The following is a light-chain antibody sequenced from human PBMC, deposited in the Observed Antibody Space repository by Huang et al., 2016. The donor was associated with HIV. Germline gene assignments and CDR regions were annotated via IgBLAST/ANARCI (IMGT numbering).Light chain of an antibody. CDR1: QRISSY. CDR3: QQYSSYPPLT. Sequence: DIQMTQSPSTLSASVGDRVTITCRASQRISSYLAWYQQKPGKAPKLLIYQASTLQSGVPSSFSGSGSGTEFTLTISSLQPDDFATYYCQQYSSYPPLTFGPGTKVDIK. CDR2: QAS. J-gene: IGKJ3*01. V-gene: IGKV1-5*03.